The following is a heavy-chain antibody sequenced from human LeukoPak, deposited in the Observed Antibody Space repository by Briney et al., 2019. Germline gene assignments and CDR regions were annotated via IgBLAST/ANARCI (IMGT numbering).Heavy chain of an antibody. Sequence: QTGGSLRLSCAASEFTFGNYWMSWVRQAPGKGLEWVANIKQDGREKYYVDSVKGRFTISRDNAENSLYLQMNSLRPEDTAVYYCAREGYGDPFDYWGQGTLVTVSS. CDR1: EFTFGNYW. V-gene: IGHV3-7*01. CDR2: IKQDGREK. CDR3: AREGYGDPFDY. D-gene: IGHD4-17*01. J-gene: IGHJ4*02.